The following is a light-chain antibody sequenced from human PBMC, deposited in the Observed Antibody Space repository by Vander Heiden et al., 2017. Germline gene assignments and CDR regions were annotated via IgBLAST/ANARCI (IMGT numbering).Light chain of an antibody. CDR3: QQYSSSQT. CDR1: QSVSSSY. V-gene: IGKV3-20*01. Sequence: EIVLTQSPGTLSLSPGERATLSCRASQSVSSSYLAWYQQKPGQAPRLLIYGASSRATGIPERFSGSGSGTDFTLTISRLEPEDFAVYYWQQYSSSQTFGQGTKVEMK. CDR2: GAS. J-gene: IGKJ1*01.